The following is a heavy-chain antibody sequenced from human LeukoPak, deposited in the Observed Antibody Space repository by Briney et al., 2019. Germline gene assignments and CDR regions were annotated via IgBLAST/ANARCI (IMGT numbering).Heavy chain of an antibody. Sequence: ASVKVSCKASGYTFTGYYMHWVRPAPGQGLEWMGWINPNSGGTNYAQKFQGWVTMTRDTSISTAYMELRSLRSDDTAVYYCARARRSIVGATGGFDYWGQGTLVTVSS. V-gene: IGHV1-2*04. CDR3: ARARRSIVGATGGFDY. CDR1: GYTFTGYY. D-gene: IGHD1-26*01. J-gene: IGHJ4*02. CDR2: INPNSGGT.